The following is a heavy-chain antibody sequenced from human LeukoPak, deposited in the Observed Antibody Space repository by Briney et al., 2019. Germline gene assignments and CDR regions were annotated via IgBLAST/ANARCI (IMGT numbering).Heavy chain of an antibody. V-gene: IGHV3-23*01. J-gene: IGHJ4*02. Sequence: GGSLRLSCAAFGFTFSSYDMSWVCQAPGKGLEWVSSFSGRGGGTFYTDSVKGRFTISRDNSKDTPYLQMNSLRAEDTAVYYCANHRVGDYYDSSGKYYFDYWGQGTLVTVSS. D-gene: IGHD3-22*01. CDR1: GFTFSSYD. CDR3: ANHRVGDYYDSSGKYYFDY. CDR2: FSGRGGGT.